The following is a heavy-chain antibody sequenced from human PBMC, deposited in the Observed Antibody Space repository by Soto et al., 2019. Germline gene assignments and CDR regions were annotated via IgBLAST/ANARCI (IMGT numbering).Heavy chain of an antibody. D-gene: IGHD6-6*01. J-gene: IGHJ4*02. CDR3: ASGATYSTSSSGFDS. Sequence: QVQLQQSGPGLVKPSQTLSLTCAISGDTVSNNSAAWNWVRQSLSRGLEWLGRTYYRSKWYRDYAVSVRSRITISPETSRNQFSLHLDSVTPEDTAVYYCASGATYSTSSSGFDSWGQGTLVSVSS. CDR2: TYYRSKWYR. V-gene: IGHV6-1*01. CDR1: GDTVSNNSAA.